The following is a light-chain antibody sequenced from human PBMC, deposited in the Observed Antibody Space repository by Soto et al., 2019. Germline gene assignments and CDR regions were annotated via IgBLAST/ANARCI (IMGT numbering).Light chain of an antibody. CDR2: AAC. J-gene: IGKJ2*01. V-gene: IGKV1-39*01. Sequence: DIQIIQLQSSLSAYVLNKVTITSWPSQINSSYLNWYQQKPGKAPKLMIYAACSLQSAVPSRVSGSGSGTDFTLTISSLQPEDFATYYCHQSYSTPPTFRQGTKVDIK. CDR1: QINSSY. CDR3: HQSYSTPPT.